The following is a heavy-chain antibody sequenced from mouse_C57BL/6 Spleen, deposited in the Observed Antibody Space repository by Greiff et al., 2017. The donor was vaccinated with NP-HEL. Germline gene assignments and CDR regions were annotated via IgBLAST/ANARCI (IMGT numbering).Heavy chain of an antibody. D-gene: IGHD4-1*02. J-gene: IGHJ3*01. CDR2: IDPENGDT. V-gene: IGHV14-4*01. CDR1: GFNIKDDY. CDR3: TLNWDGGRFAY. Sequence: VQLKQSGAELVRPGASVKLSCTASGFNIKDDYMHWVKQRPEQGLEWIGWIDPENGDTEYASKFQGKATITADTSSNTAYLQLSSLTSEDTAVYYCTLNWDGGRFAYWGQGTLVTVSA.